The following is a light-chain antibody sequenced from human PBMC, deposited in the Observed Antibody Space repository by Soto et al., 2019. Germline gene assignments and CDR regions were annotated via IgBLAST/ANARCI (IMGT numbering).Light chain of an antibody. CDR1: SSNIGGNS. J-gene: IGLJ1*01. V-gene: IGLV1-51*01. Sequence: QSVLAQPPSMSGAPGQKVTSSCSGSSSNIGGNSVSWYQQLPGTAPKLLIYDDNKRPSGIPDRFSGSKSGTSATLGITGFQTGDEADYYCGSWDSSLSAYVFGTGTKVTVL. CDR3: GSWDSSLSAYV. CDR2: DDN.